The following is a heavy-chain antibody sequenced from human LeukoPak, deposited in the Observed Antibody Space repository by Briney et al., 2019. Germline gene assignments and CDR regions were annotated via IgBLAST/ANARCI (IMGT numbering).Heavy chain of an antibody. CDR3: AKGGGYSYGTEYYFDY. V-gene: IGHV3-9*01. Sequence: GRSLRLSCAASGFTFDDYAMHWVRQAPGKGLEWVSGISWNSGSIGYADSVKGRFTISRDNAKNSLYLQINSLRAEDTALYYCAKGGGYSYGTEYYFDYWGQGTLVTVSS. CDR2: ISWNSGSI. J-gene: IGHJ4*02. D-gene: IGHD5-18*01. CDR1: GFTFDDYA.